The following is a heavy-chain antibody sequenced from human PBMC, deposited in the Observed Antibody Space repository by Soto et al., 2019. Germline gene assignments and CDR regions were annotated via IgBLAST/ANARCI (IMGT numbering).Heavy chain of an antibody. CDR1: GFTFSSYS. J-gene: IGHJ5*02. CDR3: ATQPGYYDLWSGRGGWFDP. CDR2: ISSSSSYM. V-gene: IGHV3-21*01. D-gene: IGHD3-3*01. Sequence: EVQLVESGGGLVKPGGSLRLSCAASGFTFSSYSMNWVRQAPGKGLEWVSSISSSSSYMYYADSVKGRFTISRDNAKNSLYLQMNSLRAEDTAVYYCATQPGYYDLWSGRGGWFDPWGQGTLVTVSS.